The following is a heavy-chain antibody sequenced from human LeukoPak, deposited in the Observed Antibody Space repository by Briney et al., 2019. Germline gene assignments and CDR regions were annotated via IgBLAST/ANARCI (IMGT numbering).Heavy chain of an antibody. CDR1: GFTFSSYA. J-gene: IGHJ6*02. Sequence: PGGSLRLSCAASGFTFSSYAMTWVRQAPGKGLEWLSAISGSGGDTYYADSVKGRFTISRDNSKNTLYLQMNSLKAEDTAVYYCARDPSAVLRVPAAPLLGYYYYGMDVWGQGTTVTVSS. D-gene: IGHD2-2*01. CDR2: ISGSGGDT. CDR3: ARDPSAVLRVPAAPLLGYYYYGMDV. V-gene: IGHV3-23*01.